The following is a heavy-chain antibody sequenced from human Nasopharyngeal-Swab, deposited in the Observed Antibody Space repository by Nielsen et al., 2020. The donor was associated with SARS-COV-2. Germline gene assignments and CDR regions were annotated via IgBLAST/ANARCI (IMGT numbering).Heavy chain of an antibody. CDR3: ANSPYRSGWYYFAY. Sequence: SETLSFTCIVSGGSISTYYWSWIRQTPGKGLEWIGHIYYSGSANYNPSLKSRVTFSVDTSKNQFSLNLSSVTAADTAVYYCANSPYRSGWYYFAYWGQGTLVIVSS. V-gene: IGHV4-59*13. D-gene: IGHD6-13*01. J-gene: IGHJ4*02. CDR2: IYYSGSA. CDR1: GGSISTYY.